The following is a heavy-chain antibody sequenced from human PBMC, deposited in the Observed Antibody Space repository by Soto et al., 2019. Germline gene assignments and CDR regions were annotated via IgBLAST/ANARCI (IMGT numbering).Heavy chain of an antibody. CDR2: IRSKAYGGTT. D-gene: IGHD3-3*01. J-gene: IGHJ4*02. V-gene: IGHV3-49*03. CDR1: GFTFGDYA. Sequence: GGSLRLSCTASGFTFGDYAMSWFRQAPGKGLEWVGFIRSKAYGGTTEYAASVKDRFTISRDDSKSIAYLQMNSLKTEDTAVYYCTSNYDFWSGYAYFDYWGQGTLVTVSS. CDR3: TSNYDFWSGYAYFDY.